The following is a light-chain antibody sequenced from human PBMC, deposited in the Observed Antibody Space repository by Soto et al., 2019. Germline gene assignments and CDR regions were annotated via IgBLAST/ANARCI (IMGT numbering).Light chain of an antibody. CDR2: EVS. CDR3: SSYRSSNTLL. Sequence: QSALTQPASVSGSPGQSITISCTGTSSDVGDYDYVSWYQQYAGKAPKMMIYEVSNRPSGVSNRFSGSKSGNTASLTISGLQAEYGADYYCSSYRSSNTLLFGGGTKLTVL. CDR1: SSDVGDYDY. V-gene: IGLV2-14*01. J-gene: IGLJ2*01.